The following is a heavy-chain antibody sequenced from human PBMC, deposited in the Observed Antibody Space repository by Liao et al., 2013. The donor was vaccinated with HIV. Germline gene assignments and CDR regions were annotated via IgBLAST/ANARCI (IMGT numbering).Heavy chain of an antibody. CDR2: NYDSGST. V-gene: IGHV4-59*01. CDR1: GGSISSYY. CDR3: ARFQYYNFWGVYPDY. Sequence: QVQLQESGPGLVKPSETLSLTCSVSGGSISSYYWSWIRQPPGKGLEWIGHNYDSGSTNYNPSLKSRVTISTDTSKNQFSLKLTSVTAADTAVYYCARFQYYNFWGVYPDYWGQGTLVTVSS. J-gene: IGHJ4*02. D-gene: IGHD3-3*01.